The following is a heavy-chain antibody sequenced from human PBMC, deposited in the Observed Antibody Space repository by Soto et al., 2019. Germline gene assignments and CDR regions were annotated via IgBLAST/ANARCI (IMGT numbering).Heavy chain of an antibody. CDR1: GFTFRSYV. J-gene: IGHJ1*01. D-gene: IGHD3-16*01. Sequence: QVHLVESGGGVVQPGTSLRVSCVGSGFTFRSYVIHWFRQAPGKGLEWVALTSYDGSDKYYGDSVRGRFTISRDNSRNTVELQMDSLRLEDTALYYCARWGTTGGLDVWGQGTRVSVSS. CDR3: ARWGTTGGLDV. CDR2: TSYDGSDK. V-gene: IGHV3-30*19.